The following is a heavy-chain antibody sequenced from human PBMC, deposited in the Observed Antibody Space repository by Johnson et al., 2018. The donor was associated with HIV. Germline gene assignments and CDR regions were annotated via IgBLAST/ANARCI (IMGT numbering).Heavy chain of an antibody. Sequence: VQLVESGGGVVRPGGSLRLSCAASGFTFDDYAMTWVRQAPGKGLEWVSAISGSGGSTYYADSVKGRFTISRDNSKNTLYLQMNSLRAEDTAMYFCARAPPAPYGDYGAFDIWGQGTMVTVSS. CDR3: ARAPPAPYGDYGAFDI. V-gene: IGHV3-23*04. J-gene: IGHJ3*02. CDR2: ISGSGGST. CDR1: GFTFDDYA. D-gene: IGHD4-17*01.